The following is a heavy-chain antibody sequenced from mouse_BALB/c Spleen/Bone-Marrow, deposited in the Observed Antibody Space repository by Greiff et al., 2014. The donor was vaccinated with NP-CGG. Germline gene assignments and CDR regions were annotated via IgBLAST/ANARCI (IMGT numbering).Heavy chain of an antibody. CDR2: IYPGNSDT. CDR3: TRGITTVVATRAMDH. J-gene: IGHJ4*01. Sequence: SGTALARPGASVKMSCKASGYTFTSYWMHWVKQRPGQGLEWIGAIYPGNSDTSYNQKFKGKAKLTAVTSTSTAYMDLSSLTNEDSAVYYCTRGITTVVATRAMDHWGQGTSVTVSS. V-gene: IGHV1-5*01. CDR1: GYTFTSYW. D-gene: IGHD1-1*01.